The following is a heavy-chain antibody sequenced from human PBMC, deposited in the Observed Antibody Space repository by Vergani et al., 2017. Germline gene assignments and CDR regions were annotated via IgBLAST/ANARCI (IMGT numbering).Heavy chain of an antibody. CDR3: ATPQTVTTGGMEV. J-gene: IGHJ6*02. CDR1: GYTFTNYG. CDR2: ISAYNGDT. D-gene: IGHD4-17*01. V-gene: IGHV1-18*01. Sequence: QVQLVQSGAEAKKPGASVKVSCKTSGYTFTNYGISWVRQAPGQGLEWMGWISAYNGDTKYAQKLQGRVTMTRDTSTSTGYMELRSLRSDDTAVYYCATPQTVTTGGMEVWGQGTTVIVSS.